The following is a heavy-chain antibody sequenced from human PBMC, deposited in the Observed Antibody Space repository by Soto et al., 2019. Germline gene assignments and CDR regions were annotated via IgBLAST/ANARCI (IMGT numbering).Heavy chain of an antibody. CDR1: GFTFSSYG. Sequence: PGGSLRLSCAASGFTFSSYGMPWGRQAPGKGLEWVAFIWYDGSNKYYADSVKGRFTISRDNSKNTMYLQMNSLRAEDTAVYYCARDYGAYRYYYYGMDVWGQGTTVTVSS. J-gene: IGHJ6*02. D-gene: IGHD3-10*01. CDR2: IWYDGSNK. V-gene: IGHV3-33*01. CDR3: ARDYGAYRYYYYGMDV.